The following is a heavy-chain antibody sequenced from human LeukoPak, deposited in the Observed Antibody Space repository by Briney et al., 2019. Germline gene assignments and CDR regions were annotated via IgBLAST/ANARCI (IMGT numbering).Heavy chain of an antibody. V-gene: IGHV3-21*06. CDR2: ISSSSSYI. CDR1: GFTFSSYT. Sequence: PGGSLRLSCAASGFTFSSYTMNWVRQAPGKGLEWVSSISSSSSYIFYADSVKGRFTISRDNAKNSLYLQMNSLRAEDTAVYYCARDPAAAPEDYYYYYMDVWGKGTTVTVSS. J-gene: IGHJ6*03. D-gene: IGHD6-13*01. CDR3: ARDPAAAPEDYYYYYMDV.